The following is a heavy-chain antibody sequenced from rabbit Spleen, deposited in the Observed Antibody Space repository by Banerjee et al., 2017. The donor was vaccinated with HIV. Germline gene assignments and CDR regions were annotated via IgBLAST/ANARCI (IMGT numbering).Heavy chain of an antibody. J-gene: IGHJ6*01. Sequence: QQLVESGGGLVKPGASLTVTCTASGFDFSRGYDMCWVRQAPGKGLEWIACIVVGSSGSTYSATWAKGRFTISKTSSTTVTLQMTSLTAADTATYFCARDTGTSFSTYGMDLWGQGTLVTVS. CDR3: ARDTGTSFSTYGMDL. CDR2: IVVGSSGST. V-gene: IGHV1S40*01. D-gene: IGHD8-1*01. CDR1: GFDFSRGYD.